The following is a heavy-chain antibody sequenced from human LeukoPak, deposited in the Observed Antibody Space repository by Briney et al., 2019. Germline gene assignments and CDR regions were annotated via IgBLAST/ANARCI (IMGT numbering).Heavy chain of an antibody. J-gene: IGHJ6*03. D-gene: IGHD6-13*01. CDR2: IYTSGST. V-gene: IGHV4-4*07. CDR1: GGSISSYY. Sequence: PSETLSLTCTVSGGSISSYYWSWIRQPAGKGLECIGRIYTSGSTNYNPSLKSRVTMSVDTSKNQFSLKLSSVTAADTAVYYCASQYSSSWYDSYYYMDVWGKGTTVTVPS. CDR3: ASQYSSSWYDSYYYMDV.